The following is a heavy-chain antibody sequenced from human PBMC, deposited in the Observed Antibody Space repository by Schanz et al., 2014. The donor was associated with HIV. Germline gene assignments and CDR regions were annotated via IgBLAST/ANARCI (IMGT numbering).Heavy chain of an antibody. Sequence: QVQLVESGGGVVQPGRSLRLSCAASGITFSTSGMHWVRQAPGKGLEWVAVIWYDGSKKYYAYSVKGRFTISRDNSKNTLYLQMNSLRAEDTAVYYCARGEAITYYYHYYGMDVWGQGTTVTVSS. CDR1: GITFSTSG. CDR2: IWYDGSKK. D-gene: IGHD1-20*01. V-gene: IGHV3-33*01. CDR3: ARGEAITYYYHYYGMDV. J-gene: IGHJ6*02.